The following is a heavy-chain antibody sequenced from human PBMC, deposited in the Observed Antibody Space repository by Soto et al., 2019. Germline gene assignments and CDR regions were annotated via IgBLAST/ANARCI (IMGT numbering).Heavy chain of an antibody. V-gene: IGHV3-74*01. D-gene: IGHD2-21*02. Sequence: EVQLVESEGGLVQRGGSLRLSCAASGFTFNYYWMHWVRQAPGQGLVWVSHIHSDGSTTTYADSAKGRFTISRDNGKNTLYLQMNSLRAEDTAVYYCVRGDKGGFDLWGQGTTVTVSS. CDR1: GFTFNYYW. CDR3: VRGDKGGFDL. CDR2: IHSDGSTT. J-gene: IGHJ3*01.